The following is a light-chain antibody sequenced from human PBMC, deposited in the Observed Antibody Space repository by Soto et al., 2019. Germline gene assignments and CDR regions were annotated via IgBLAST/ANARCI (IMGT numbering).Light chain of an antibody. CDR2: NNN. CDR1: SANIGSNT. CDR3: AAWDDSLNGLV. V-gene: IGLV1-44*01. J-gene: IGLJ1*01. Sequence: QSVLTQPPSASGTPGQRVTISCSGSSANIGSNTVNWYQQLPGTAPKLLIYNNNQRPSGVPDRFSGSKSGTSASLAISGLQSADEAHYYCAAWDDSLNGLVFGTGTKLTVL.